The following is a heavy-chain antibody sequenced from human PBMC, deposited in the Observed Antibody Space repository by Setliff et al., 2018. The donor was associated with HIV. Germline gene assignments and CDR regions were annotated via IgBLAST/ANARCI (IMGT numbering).Heavy chain of an antibody. Sequence: ASVKVSCKASGYTFTNYDINWVRQAPGQGLEWMGWMNPNSGNTGYAQKFQGRVTMTRNTSIRTAYMELSSLRSEDTAVYYCATVGPTIWGAFDIWGQGTMVTVSS. J-gene: IGHJ3*02. CDR2: MNPNSGNT. CDR3: ATVGPTIWGAFDI. V-gene: IGHV1-8*02. D-gene: IGHD3-16*01. CDR1: GYTFTNYD.